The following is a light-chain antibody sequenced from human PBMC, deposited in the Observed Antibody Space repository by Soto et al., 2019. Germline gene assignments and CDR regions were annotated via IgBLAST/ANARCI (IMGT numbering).Light chain of an antibody. J-gene: IGLJ3*02. Sequence: QSVLTQPRSVSGSPGQSVTISCIGTSSDVGDYNYVSWYQQHPGKAPTLMVYDVIKRPSGVPGRFSGSKSGNTASLTISGLQAEDEADYYCCSYAGSSRVFGGGTKVTVL. CDR3: CSYAGSSRV. CDR1: SSDVGDYNY. V-gene: IGLV2-11*01. CDR2: DVI.